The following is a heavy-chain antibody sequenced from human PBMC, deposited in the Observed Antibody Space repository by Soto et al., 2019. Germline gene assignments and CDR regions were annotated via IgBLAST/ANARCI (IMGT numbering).Heavy chain of an antibody. CDR1: GGSMNNYF. CDR2: AHYSGAT. V-gene: IGHV4-59*01. D-gene: IGHD4-17*01. Sequence: QVQLQESGPGLVKPSETLSLTCNVSGGSMNNYFWTWIRQPPGKGLEWIGYAHYSGATNYNPSLMSRLTISVDTSNKQFSLKLTSVTAADTAVYYCARGVSSMTTVTTFYFDFWGQGTLVTVSS. CDR3: ARGVSSMTTVTTFYFDF. J-gene: IGHJ4*02.